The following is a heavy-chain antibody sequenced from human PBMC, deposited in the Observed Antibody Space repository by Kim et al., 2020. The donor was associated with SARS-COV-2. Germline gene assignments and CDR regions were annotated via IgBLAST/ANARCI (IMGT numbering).Heavy chain of an antibody. CDR3: ARGRMMVRGVIKAPYYYSYGMDV. V-gene: IGHV4-34*01. CDR2: INHSGST. CDR1: GGSFSGYY. J-gene: IGHJ6*02. D-gene: IGHD3-10*01. Sequence: SETLSLTCAVYGGSFSGYYWSWIRQPPGKGLEWIGEINHSGSTNYNPSLKSRVTISVDTSKNQFSLKLSSVTAADTAVYYCARGRMMVRGVIKAPYYYSYGMDVWGQGTTVTVSS.